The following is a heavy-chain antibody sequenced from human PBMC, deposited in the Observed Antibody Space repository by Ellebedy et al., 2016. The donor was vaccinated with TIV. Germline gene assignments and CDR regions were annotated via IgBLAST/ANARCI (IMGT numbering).Heavy chain of an antibody. J-gene: IGHJ3*02. CDR1: GFTISRHW. D-gene: IGHD2-15*01. V-gene: IGHV3-7*01. CDR3: ARLIGGTCQCAFDI. CDR2: INQDGGEK. Sequence: GESLKISCAASGFTISRHWMSWVRQGPGKGLEWVANINQDGGEKNYVDSVRGRFTISRDNAKNSLYLQMNSLGAEDTAVYYCARLIGGTCQCAFDIWGQGTMVTVSS.